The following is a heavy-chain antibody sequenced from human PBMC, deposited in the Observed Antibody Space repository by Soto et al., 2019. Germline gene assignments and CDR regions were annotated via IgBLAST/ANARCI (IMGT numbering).Heavy chain of an antibody. CDR3: LGGGSPHRRPGYYYYMDV. D-gene: IGHD2-15*01. Sequence: TLSLTCTVSGGSISSGGYYWSWIRPHPGKGLEWIGYIYYSGSTYYNPSLKSRVTISVDTSKNQFSLKLSSVTAADTAVYYCLGGGSPHRRPGYYYYMDVWGKGTTVTVSS. CDR2: IYYSGST. CDR1: GGSISSGGYY. V-gene: IGHV4-31*03. J-gene: IGHJ6*03.